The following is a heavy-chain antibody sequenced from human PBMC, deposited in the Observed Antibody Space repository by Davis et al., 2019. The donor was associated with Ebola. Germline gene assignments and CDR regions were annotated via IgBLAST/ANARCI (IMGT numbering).Heavy chain of an antibody. CDR3: ARDYIFAFDF. CDR2: ITKGSDAI. J-gene: IGHJ4*02. D-gene: IGHD4-11*01. Sequence: GKSLKISCAASGFLFSDYSMNWVRQAPGKGLEWITYITKGSDAIHYADSVKGRFTVSRDNAKNSLFLQMNSLTDEDSAVYYCARDYIFAFDFWGQGTQVTVSS. CDR1: GFLFSDYS. V-gene: IGHV3-48*02.